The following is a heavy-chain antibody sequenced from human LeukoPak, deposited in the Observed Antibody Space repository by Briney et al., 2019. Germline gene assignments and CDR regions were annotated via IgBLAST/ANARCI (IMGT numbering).Heavy chain of an antibody. Sequence: ASVKVSCKASGGTFSSYAISWVRQTPGQGLEWVGGIIPIFGTANYAQKFQGRVTITADESTSTAYMELSSLRSEDTAVYYCARGDMTTLNVDYWGQGTLVTVSS. V-gene: IGHV1-69*13. CDR2: IIPIFGTA. CDR1: GGTFSSYA. D-gene: IGHD4-11*01. CDR3: ARGDMTTLNVDY. J-gene: IGHJ4*02.